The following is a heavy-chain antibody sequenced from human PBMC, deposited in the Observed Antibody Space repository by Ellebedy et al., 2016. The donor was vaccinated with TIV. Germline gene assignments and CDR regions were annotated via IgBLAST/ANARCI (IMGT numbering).Heavy chain of an antibody. Sequence: GESLKISCAASGFTFSTSSMNWVRQAPGKGLEWISYITSGSSTIYYADSVKGRFTISRDNAKNSLYLQMNSLRAEDTAVYYCSTNLHHYYGSGSYLDYWGQGTLVTVSS. J-gene: IGHJ4*02. CDR3: STNLHHYYGSGSYLDY. CDR1: GFTFSTSS. CDR2: ITSGSSTI. V-gene: IGHV3-48*04. D-gene: IGHD3-10*01.